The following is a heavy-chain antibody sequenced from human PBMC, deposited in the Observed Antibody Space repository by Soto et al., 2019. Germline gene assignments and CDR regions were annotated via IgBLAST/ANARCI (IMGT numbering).Heavy chain of an antibody. Sequence: PGGSLRLSCAASGFTFSSYAMHWVRQAPGKGLEWVAVISYDGSNKSYADSVKGRFTISRDNSKNALYLQMNSLRAEDTAVYYCAQWKFVDTATVDYWGQGTLVTVSS. J-gene: IGHJ4*02. CDR2: ISYDGSNK. D-gene: IGHD5-18*01. CDR3: AQWKFVDTATVDY. V-gene: IGHV3-30-3*01. CDR1: GFTFSSYA.